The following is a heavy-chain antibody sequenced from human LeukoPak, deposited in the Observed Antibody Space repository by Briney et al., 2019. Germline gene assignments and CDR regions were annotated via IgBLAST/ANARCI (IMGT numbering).Heavy chain of an antibody. J-gene: IGHJ3*01. V-gene: IGHV3-30-3*01. CDR2: ISYDGNNK. Sequence: PGGSLRLSCAASGFTFTSYAMHWVRQAPGKGLEWVAVISYDGNNKYYADSVKGRFSISRDNVKNSLYLQMNSLRVEDTAVYYCARDGAYSASNFWGQGTMVAVSS. D-gene: IGHD6-13*01. CDR3: ARDGAYSASNF. CDR1: GFTFTSYA.